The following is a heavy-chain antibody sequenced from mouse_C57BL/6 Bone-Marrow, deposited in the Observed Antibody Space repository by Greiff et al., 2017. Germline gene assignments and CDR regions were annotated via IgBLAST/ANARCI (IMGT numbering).Heavy chain of an antibody. CDR1: GFTFSSYG. Sequence: EVKLVESGGDLVKPGGSLKLSCAASGFTFSSYGMSWVRQTPDKRLEWVATISSGGSYTYYPDSVKGRFTISRDNAKNTLYLQMSSLKSEDTAMYYCARTLVRFDYWGQGTTLTVSS. CDR3: ARTLVRFDY. CDR2: ISSGGSYT. J-gene: IGHJ2*01. V-gene: IGHV5-6*01.